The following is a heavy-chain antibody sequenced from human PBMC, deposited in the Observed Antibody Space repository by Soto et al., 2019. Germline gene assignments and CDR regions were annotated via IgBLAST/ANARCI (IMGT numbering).Heavy chain of an antibody. V-gene: IGHV3-33*01. CDR2: IWYDGSNK. CDR1: GFTFSPYG. CDR3: ARDGSGSTHQFDY. Sequence: QVQLGESGGGVGQPGWSLRLSCAASGFTFSPYGMHWVRQAPGKGLEWVAVIWYDGSNKYYADSVKGRFTISRDNSKNTLYLQMNSLRAEDTAVYYCARDGSGSTHQFDYWGQGTLVTVSS. J-gene: IGHJ4*02. D-gene: IGHD1-26*01.